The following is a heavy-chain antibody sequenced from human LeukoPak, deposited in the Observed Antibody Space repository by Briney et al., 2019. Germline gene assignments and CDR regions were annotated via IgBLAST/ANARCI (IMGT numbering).Heavy chain of an antibody. CDR2: IIPILGIA. V-gene: IGHV1-69*04. Sequence: SVKVSCKASGGTFSSYAISWVRQAPGQGLEWMGRIIPILGIANYAQKFQGRVTITADKSTCTAYMELSSLRSEDTAVYYCAYYYGSGTSNWGQGTLVTVSS. D-gene: IGHD3-10*01. J-gene: IGHJ4*02. CDR1: GGTFSSYA. CDR3: AYYYGSGTSN.